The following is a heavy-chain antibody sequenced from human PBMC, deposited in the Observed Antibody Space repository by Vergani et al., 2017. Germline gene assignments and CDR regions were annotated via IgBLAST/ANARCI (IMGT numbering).Heavy chain of an antibody. D-gene: IGHD1-26*01. Sequence: QVQLQESGPGLVKPSQTLSLTCTVSGGSISSGSYYWSWIRQPAGKGLEWIGRIYTSGSTNYNPSLKSRVTKSVDTSKNQFSLKLSSVTAADTAVYYCARESSGSYYGAPDYWGQGTLVTVSS. J-gene: IGHJ4*02. V-gene: IGHV4-61*02. CDR2: IYTSGST. CDR3: ARESSGSYYGAPDY. CDR1: GGSISSGSYY.